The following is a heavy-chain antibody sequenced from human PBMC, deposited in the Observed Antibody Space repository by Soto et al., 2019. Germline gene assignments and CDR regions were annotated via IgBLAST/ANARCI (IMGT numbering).Heavy chain of an antibody. D-gene: IGHD5-12*01. J-gene: IGHJ6*01. CDR2: IIPTLGTA. Sequence: QAQLVQSGAEVKKPGSSVKVSCKASGGSFGNYSITWVRQAPGQGLEWMGGIIPTLGTANYPQKFQGRVTLTTDKSTSTAYMKLSRLRSEDTALYFCGRGVARRHDYYGIEVWGQGTTVTVSS. CDR3: GRGVARRHDYYGIEV. CDR1: GGSFGNYS. V-gene: IGHV1-69*06.